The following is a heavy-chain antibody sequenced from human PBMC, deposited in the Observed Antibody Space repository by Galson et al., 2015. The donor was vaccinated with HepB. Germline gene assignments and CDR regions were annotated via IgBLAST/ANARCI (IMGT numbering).Heavy chain of an antibody. D-gene: IGHD3-3*01. CDR2: ISSSSSYI. CDR1: GFTFSSYS. CDR3: ARGPLGVVDY. J-gene: IGHJ4*02. Sequence: SLRLSCAASGFTFSSYSMNWVRQAPGKGLEWVSSISSSSSYIYYADSVKGRFTISRDNAKNSLYLQLNSLRAEDTAVYYCARGPLGVVDYWGQGTLVTVSS. V-gene: IGHV3-21*01.